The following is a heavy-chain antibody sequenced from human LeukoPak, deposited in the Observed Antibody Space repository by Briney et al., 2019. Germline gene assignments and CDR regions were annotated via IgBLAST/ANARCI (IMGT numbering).Heavy chain of an antibody. Sequence: PGGSLRLSCAASRFTFSSYSMNWVRQAPGKGLEWVSSISSSSSYIYYADSVKGRFTISRDNAKTSLYLQMNSLRAEDTAVYYCARDKYSYEYDYWGQGTLVTVSS. CDR3: ARDKYSYEYDY. D-gene: IGHD5-18*01. J-gene: IGHJ4*02. CDR2: ISSSSSYI. V-gene: IGHV3-21*01. CDR1: RFTFSSYS.